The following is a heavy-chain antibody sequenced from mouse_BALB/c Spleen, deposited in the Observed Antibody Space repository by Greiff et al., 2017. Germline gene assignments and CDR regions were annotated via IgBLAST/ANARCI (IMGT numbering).Heavy chain of an antibody. CDR3: ARGMITYYAMDY. Sequence: VQLQQSGPGLVQPSQSLSITCTVSGFSLTSYGVHWVRQSPGKGLEWLGVIWSGGSTDYNSAFISRLSISKYNSKSQVFFKMNSLQANDTAIYYCARGMITYYAMDYWGQGTSVTVSS. D-gene: IGHD2-4*01. V-gene: IGHV2-2*02. CDR1: GFSLTSYG. CDR2: IWSGGST. J-gene: IGHJ4*01.